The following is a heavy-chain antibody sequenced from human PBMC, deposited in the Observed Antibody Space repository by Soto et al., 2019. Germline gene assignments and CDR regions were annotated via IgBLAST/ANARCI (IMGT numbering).Heavy chain of an antibody. CDR1: GFTFNNYV. Sequence: PGGSLRLSCAASGFTFNNYVINWGRQAPGKGLEWVSIIKAGGIHTNYADSVKGRFTISRDDSKNSLYLQMNSLRDEDTAVYYCARDVDNVLTGLRDAFDVWGQGTMVTVSS. V-gene: IGHV3-23*01. J-gene: IGHJ3*01. D-gene: IGHD3-9*01. CDR2: IKAGGIHT. CDR3: ARDVDNVLTGLRDAFDV.